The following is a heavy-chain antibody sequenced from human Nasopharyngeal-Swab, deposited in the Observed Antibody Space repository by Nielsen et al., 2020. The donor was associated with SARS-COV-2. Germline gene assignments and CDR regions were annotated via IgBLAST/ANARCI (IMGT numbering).Heavy chain of an antibody. V-gene: IGHV3-23*01. J-gene: IGHJ5*02. CDR2: IFGSGAIT. Sequence: GGSLRLSCAASGFTFSNYAMSWVRQAPGKGLEWVSSIFGSGAITSYADSVKGRFTISRDNSKNTLYLQMDSLRAEDTAVYYCSTLPLGYCSGVSCLDAWGQGTLVTVSP. D-gene: IGHD2-15*01. CDR3: STLPLGYCSGVSCLDA. CDR1: GFTFSNYA.